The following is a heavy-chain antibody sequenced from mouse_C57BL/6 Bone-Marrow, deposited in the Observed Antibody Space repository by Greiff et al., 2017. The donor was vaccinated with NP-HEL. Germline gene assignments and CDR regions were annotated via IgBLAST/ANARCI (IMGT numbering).Heavy chain of an antibody. CDR3: ARDGYDYDDYCDY. Sequence: EVKVVESGGGLVKPGGSLELSCAASGFTFSSYAMSWVRQTPEKRLEWVATISDGGSYTYYPDNVKGRFTISRDNAKNNLYLQMSHLKSEDTAMYYCARDGYDYDDYCDYWGQGTTLTVSS. CDR1: GFTFSSYA. J-gene: IGHJ2*01. D-gene: IGHD2-4*01. CDR2: ISDGGSYT. V-gene: IGHV5-4*01.